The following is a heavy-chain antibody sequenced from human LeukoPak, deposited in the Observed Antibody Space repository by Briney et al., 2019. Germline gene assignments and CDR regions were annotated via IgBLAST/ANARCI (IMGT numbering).Heavy chain of an antibody. CDR1: GFTFSSYG. J-gene: IGHJ4*02. CDR3: AKTPSYCSGGSCYIMDY. CDR2: IWYGGSNK. V-gene: IGHV3-30*18. D-gene: IGHD2-15*01. Sequence: QPGRSLRLSCAASGFTFSSYGMHWVRQAPGKGLEWVAVIWYGGSNKYYADSVKGRFTISRDNSKNTLYLQMNSLRAEDTAVYYCAKTPSYCSGGSCYIMDYWGQGTLVTVSS.